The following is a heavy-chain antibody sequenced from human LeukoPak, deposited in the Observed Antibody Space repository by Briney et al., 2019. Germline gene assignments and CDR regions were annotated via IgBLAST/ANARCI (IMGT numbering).Heavy chain of an antibody. CDR1: GYTFTSYD. D-gene: IGHD6-13*01. CDR2: MNPNSGNT. Sequence: ASVKVSCKASGYTFTSYDINWVRQATGQGLEWMGWMNPNSGNTGYAQRFQGRVTITRNTSISTAYMELSSLRSEDKAVYYCARAPSWGITAASYYFDYWGQGTLVTVSS. CDR3: ARAPSWGITAASYYFDY. J-gene: IGHJ4*02. V-gene: IGHV1-8*03.